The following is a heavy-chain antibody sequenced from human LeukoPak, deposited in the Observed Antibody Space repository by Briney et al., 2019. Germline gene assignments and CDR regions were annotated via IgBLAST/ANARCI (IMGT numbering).Heavy chain of an antibody. CDR1: GFTFSSYG. D-gene: IGHD3-10*01. CDR3: ARPLYGSGPLDV. CDR2: ISYDGSNK. V-gene: IGHV3-30*03. J-gene: IGHJ6*02. Sequence: GGSLRLSCAASGFTFSSYGMHWVRQAPGKGLEWVAVISYDGSNKYYADSVKGRFTISRDNSKNTLYLQMNSLRAEDTAVYYCARPLYGSGPLDVWGQGATVTVSS.